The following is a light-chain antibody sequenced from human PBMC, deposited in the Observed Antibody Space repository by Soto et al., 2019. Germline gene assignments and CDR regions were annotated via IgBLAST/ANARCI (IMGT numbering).Light chain of an antibody. CDR1: QSVNIY. CDR2: DAS. V-gene: IGKV3-11*01. CDR3: QQRSIWPPIT. J-gene: IGKJ4*01. Sequence: VLTQSPATLSLSPGDRATLSCRASQSVNIYLAWYQQKPGQAPRLLIYDASNTATGIPARFSGRGSGTDFTLTISSLEPEDFAVYYCQQRSIWPPITFGGGTKVEIK.